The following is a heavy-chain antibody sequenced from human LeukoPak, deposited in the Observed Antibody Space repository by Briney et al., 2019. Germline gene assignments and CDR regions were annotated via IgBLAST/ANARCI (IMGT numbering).Heavy chain of an antibody. V-gene: IGHV4-4*09. D-gene: IGHD7-27*01. CDR2: IYTSGST. CDR3: ARQIPNWGIDY. Sequence: SETLSRTCTVSGGSISSYYWSWIRQPPGKGLEWIEYIYTSGSTDYNPSLKSRVTISVDTSKNQFSLKLTSVTAADSAVYYCARQIPNWGIDYWGQGTLVTVSS. CDR1: GGSISSYY. J-gene: IGHJ4*02.